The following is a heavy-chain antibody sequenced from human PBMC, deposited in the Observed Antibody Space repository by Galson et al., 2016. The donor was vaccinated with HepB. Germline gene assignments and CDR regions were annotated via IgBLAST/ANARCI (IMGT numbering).Heavy chain of an antibody. V-gene: IGHV3-23*01. CDR2: ISGSGRTT. Sequence: SLRLSCAASGFTFSNYAINWVRQAPGKGLEWVSSISGSGRTTYYVDFVKGRFTISRDNSKNTVSLQMNSLRSDDTAVYYCAKDHVWGSYAGHLDYWGQGTLVTVSS. D-gene: IGHD3-16*01. J-gene: IGHJ4*02. CDR1: GFTFSNYA. CDR3: AKDHVWGSYAGHLDY.